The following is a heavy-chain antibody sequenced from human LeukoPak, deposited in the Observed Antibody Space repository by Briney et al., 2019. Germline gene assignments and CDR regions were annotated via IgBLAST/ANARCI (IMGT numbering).Heavy chain of an antibody. CDR2: ITGSGGSS. Sequence: GGSLRLSCVASGFTFSSYAMSWVRQAPGKGLEWVSAITGSGGSSYYADSVKGRFTISRDNSKNTLYLQMNSLGAEDTAVYYCAKDPSTVTNRGYFDFWGQGTLVTVSS. CDR3: AKDPSTVTNRGYFDF. V-gene: IGHV3-23*01. D-gene: IGHD4-17*01. CDR1: GFTFSSYA. J-gene: IGHJ4*02.